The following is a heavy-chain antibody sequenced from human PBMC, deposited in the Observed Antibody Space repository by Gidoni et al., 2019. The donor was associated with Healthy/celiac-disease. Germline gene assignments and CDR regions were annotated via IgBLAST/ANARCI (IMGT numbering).Heavy chain of an antibody. CDR1: GGSISSSSYY. V-gene: IGHV4-39*01. CDR3: ARHYPVGYCSGGSCYGRGNYYGMDV. D-gene: IGHD2-15*01. CDR2: IYYSGST. Sequence: QLQLQESGPGLVKPSETLSLTCTVSGGSISSSSYYWGWLRQPPGKGLEWIGSIYYSGSTYYNPSLKSRVTISVDTSKNQFSLKLSSVTAADTAVYYCARHYPVGYCSGGSCYGRGNYYGMDVWGQGTTVTVSS. J-gene: IGHJ6*02.